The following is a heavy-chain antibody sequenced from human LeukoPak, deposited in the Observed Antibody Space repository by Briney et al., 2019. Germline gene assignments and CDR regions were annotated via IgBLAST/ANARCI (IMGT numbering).Heavy chain of an antibody. J-gene: IGHJ6*02. D-gene: IGHD5-12*01. CDR1: GGTFSSYA. Sequence: SVQVPCKASGGTFSSYAISWVRQAPGQGLEWMGGIIPIFGTANYAQKFQGRVTITADESTSTAYMELSSLRSEDTAVYYCARPIVATIGGAAYGMDVWGQGTTVTVSS. CDR2: IIPIFGTA. V-gene: IGHV1-69*13. CDR3: ARPIVATIGGAAYGMDV.